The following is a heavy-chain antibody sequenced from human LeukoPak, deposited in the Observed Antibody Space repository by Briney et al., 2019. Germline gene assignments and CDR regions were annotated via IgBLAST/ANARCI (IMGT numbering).Heavy chain of an antibody. CDR3: ARVHPPFDYDSSGYYFGGVDY. CDR2: INHSGCT. J-gene: IGHJ4*02. Sequence: PSETLSLTCAVYGGSFSGYYWSWTRQPPGKGLEWIGEINHSGCTNYNPSLKSRVTISVDTSKNQFSLKLSSVTAADTAVYYCARVHPPFDYDSSGYYFGGVDYWGQGTLVTVSS. D-gene: IGHD3-22*01. V-gene: IGHV4-34*01. CDR1: GGSFSGYY.